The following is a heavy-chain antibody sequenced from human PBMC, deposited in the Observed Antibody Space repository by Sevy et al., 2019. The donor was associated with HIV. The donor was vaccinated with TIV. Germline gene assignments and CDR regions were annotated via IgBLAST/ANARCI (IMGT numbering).Heavy chain of an antibody. CDR1: GFTFSDYT. J-gene: IGHJ4*02. CDR2: ISYDGSRT. Sequence: GESLKISCAASGFTFSDYTIHWVRQAPGKGLEWVSVISYDGSRTSYADSVKGRFTISRDNSKNSLYLQMNSLRAEDTAVYYCASGPSGGSTAFDYWGQGTLVTVSS. D-gene: IGHD2-15*01. V-gene: IGHV3-30*04. CDR3: ASGPSGGSTAFDY.